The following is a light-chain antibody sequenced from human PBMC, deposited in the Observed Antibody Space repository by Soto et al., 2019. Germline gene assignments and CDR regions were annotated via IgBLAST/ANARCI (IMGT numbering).Light chain of an antibody. Sequence: DIMMAQSPDSLAVSLGERATINCKSSQSVLYSSNNKNYLAWYQQKPGQPPKLLIYWASTRESGVPDRFSGSGSGTDFTLTISSLQAEDVAVYYCQQYYTTPPMYTFGQGTKVDI. J-gene: IGKJ2*01. V-gene: IGKV4-1*01. CDR3: QQYYTTPPMYT. CDR2: WAS. CDR1: QSVLYSSNNKNY.